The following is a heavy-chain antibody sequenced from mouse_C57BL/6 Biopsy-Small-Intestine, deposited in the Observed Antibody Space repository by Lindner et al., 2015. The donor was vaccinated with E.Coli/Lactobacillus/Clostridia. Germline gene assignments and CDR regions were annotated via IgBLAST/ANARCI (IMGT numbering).Heavy chain of an antibody. V-gene: IGHV1-81*01. CDR2: LNPTTGNA. J-gene: IGHJ2*01. CDR3: ARGRCGGDCYRRYYFDY. CDR1: GYTFTSYD. Sequence: SVKVSCKSSGYTFTSYDIAWVRQATGQGLECMGWLNPTTGNADYAQRFQGRVTMTRNTSIGTAYMELSSLTSEDTAVYYCARGRCGGDCYRRYYFDYWGQGTLVTVSS. D-gene: IGHD2-13*01.